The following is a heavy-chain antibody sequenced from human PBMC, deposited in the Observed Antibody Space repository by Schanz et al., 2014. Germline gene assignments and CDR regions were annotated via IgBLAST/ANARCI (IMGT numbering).Heavy chain of an antibody. V-gene: IGHV3-48*04. D-gene: IGHD2-15*01. CDR2: ISSSGTTI. J-gene: IGHJ6*02. Sequence: QLVGSGGGLIQPGGSLRLSCTASGFAFSSYSMNWVRQAPGKGLEWVSYISSSGTTIYYADSVKGRFTISRDNAKNSLYLEMNSLRAADTAVYYCARGGRYCSGGGCHYPYNYYGMDVWGQGTTVTVSS. CDR3: ARGGRYCSGGGCHYPYNYYGMDV. CDR1: GFAFSSYS.